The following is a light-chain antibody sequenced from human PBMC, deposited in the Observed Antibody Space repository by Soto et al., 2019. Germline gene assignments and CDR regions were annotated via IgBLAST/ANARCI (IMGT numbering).Light chain of an antibody. CDR3: QQYNSYSRGT. V-gene: IGKV1-5*03. CDR1: QSISSW. Sequence: DIQMTQSPSTLSASVGDRVTITCRASQSISSWLAWYQQKPGKAPKLLIYKASSLESGVPSRFSGSGSGTEFTLTISSLQPDDFATYYCQQYNSYSRGTFGQGTKVETK. J-gene: IGKJ1*01. CDR2: KAS.